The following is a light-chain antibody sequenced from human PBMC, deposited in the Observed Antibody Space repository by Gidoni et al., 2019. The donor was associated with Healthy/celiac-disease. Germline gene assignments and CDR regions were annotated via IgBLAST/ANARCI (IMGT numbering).Light chain of an antibody. Sequence: SYELTQPPSVQVSPGQTASITCSGDKLGDKYACWYQQKPGQSPVLVIYQDSKRPSGIPERFSGSNSGNTATLTISGTQAMDEADYYCQAWDSSTVVFGGGTKLTVL. CDR2: QDS. V-gene: IGLV3-1*01. CDR1: KLGDKY. J-gene: IGLJ2*01. CDR3: QAWDSSTVV.